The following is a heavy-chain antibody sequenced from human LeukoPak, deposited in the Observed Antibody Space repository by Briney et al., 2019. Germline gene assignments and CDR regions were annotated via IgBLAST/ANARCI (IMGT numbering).Heavy chain of an antibody. CDR3: ARQLDYYDKRDY. CDR1: GYSFTNYG. D-gene: IGHD3-22*01. V-gene: IGHV5-10-1*01. CDR2: IDPSDSYS. Sequence: GESLKISCKGSGYSFTNYGISWVRQMPGKGLEWMGRIDPSDSYSNYGPSFQGHVTISADRSISTAYLQWRSLKASGTAMYYCARQLDYYDKRDYWGQGTLVTVAS. J-gene: IGHJ4*02.